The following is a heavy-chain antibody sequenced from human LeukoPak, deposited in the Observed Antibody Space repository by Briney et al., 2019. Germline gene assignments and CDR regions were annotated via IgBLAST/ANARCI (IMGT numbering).Heavy chain of an antibody. CDR3: AKDCIAARRVGGYNFDY. D-gene: IGHD6-6*01. J-gene: IGHJ4*02. V-gene: IGHV3-23*01. CDR1: GFSLSSYA. CDR2: TSSSDSGT. Sequence: GGSLRLSCAASGFSLSSYAMSWVRQAPGKGLEWVSATSSSDSGTYYADSVRGRFTISRDNSKNTLYLHMKSLRAEDTAVYYCAKDCIAARRVGGYNFDYWGQGTLVTVSS.